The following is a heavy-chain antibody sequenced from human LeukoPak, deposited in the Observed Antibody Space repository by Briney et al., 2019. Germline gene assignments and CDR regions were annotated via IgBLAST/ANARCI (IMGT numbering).Heavy chain of an antibody. V-gene: IGHV3-33*01. CDR2: IWYDGSNK. J-gene: IGHJ6*02. Sequence: GRSLRLSCAASGFTFSSYGMHWVRQAPGKGLEWVAVIWYDGSNKYYADSVKGRFTISRDNSKNTLYLQMNSLRAEDTAVYYCARVVGYYGSGSYYRGYYYYGMDVWGQGTTVTVSS. D-gene: IGHD3-10*01. CDR1: GFTFSSYG. CDR3: ARVVGYYGSGSYYRGYYYYGMDV.